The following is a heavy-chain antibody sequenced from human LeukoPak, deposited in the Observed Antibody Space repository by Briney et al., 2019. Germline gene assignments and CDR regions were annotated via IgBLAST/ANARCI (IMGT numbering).Heavy chain of an antibody. Sequence: ASVKVSCKGSGYTFSGYYMHWVRQAPGQGLEWMGWINPKSGDTNYAQKLQGRVTMTTDTSTSTAYMELRSLRSDDTAVYYCARDSAGLMVRGSYYYYYMDVWGKGTTVTVSS. CDR1: GYTFSGYY. V-gene: IGHV1-2*02. CDR3: ARDSAGLMVRGSYYYYYMDV. D-gene: IGHD3-10*01. J-gene: IGHJ6*03. CDR2: INPKSGDT.